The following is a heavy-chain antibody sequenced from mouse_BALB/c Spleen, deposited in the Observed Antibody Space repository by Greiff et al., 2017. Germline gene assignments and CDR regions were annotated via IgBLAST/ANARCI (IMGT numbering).Heavy chain of an antibody. CDR2: IRLKSNNYAT. CDR1: GFTFSNYW. D-gene: IGHD4-1*01. CDR3: TRSSGTDY. J-gene: IGHJ2*01. Sequence: EVKLVESGGGLVQPGGSMKLSCVASGFTFSNYWMNWVRQSPEKGLEWVAEIRLKSNNYATHYAESVKGRFTISRDDSKSSVYLQMNNLRAEDTGIYYCTRSSGTDYWGQGTTLTVSS. V-gene: IGHV6-6*02.